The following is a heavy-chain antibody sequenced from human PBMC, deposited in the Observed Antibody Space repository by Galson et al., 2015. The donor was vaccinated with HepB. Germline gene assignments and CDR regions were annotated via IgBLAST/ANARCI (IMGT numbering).Heavy chain of an antibody. CDR1: GFTFSSYG. D-gene: IGHD3-22*01. Sequence: SLRLSCAASGFTFSSYGMHWVRQAPGKGLEWVAVISYDGSNKYYADSVKGRFTISRDNSKNTLYLQMNSLRAEDTAVYYCAKEDYFGWYYYDSSGYYSVDYWGQGTLVTVSS. CDR3: AKEDYFGWYYYDSSGYYSVDY. J-gene: IGHJ4*02. CDR2: ISYDGSNK. V-gene: IGHV3-30*18.